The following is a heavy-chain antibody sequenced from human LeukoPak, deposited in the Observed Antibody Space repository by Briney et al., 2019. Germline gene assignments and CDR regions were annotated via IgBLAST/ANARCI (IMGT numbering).Heavy chain of an antibody. CDR2: ASYSGNT. V-gene: IGHV4-39*07. CDR3: AREGDGYNTDY. CDR1: GASISSSTYY. J-gene: IGHJ4*02. D-gene: IGHD5-24*01. Sequence: SETLSLTCTVSGASISSSTYYWGWIRQPPGKGLEWIGSASYSGNTYYNPSLKSRVTILVDTSKNQFSLKMTSVTAADTAVYYCAREGDGYNTDYWGQGTLVTVSS.